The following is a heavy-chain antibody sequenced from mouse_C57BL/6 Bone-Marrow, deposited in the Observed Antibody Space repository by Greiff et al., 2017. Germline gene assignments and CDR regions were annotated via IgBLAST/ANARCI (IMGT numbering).Heavy chain of an antibody. CDR3: AKIYRKRGAMDY. D-gene: IGHD2-14*01. J-gene: IGHJ4*01. Sequence: VKLVESGPGLVAPSQSLSITCTVPGFSLTSYGVSWVRQPPGKGLEWLGVIWGDGSTHYHSALISRLSISKDNSKSQVYLKLNKPQTDDTATYYCAKIYRKRGAMDYWGQGTSVTVSS. CDR1: GFSLTSYG. V-gene: IGHV2-3*01. CDR2: IWGDGST.